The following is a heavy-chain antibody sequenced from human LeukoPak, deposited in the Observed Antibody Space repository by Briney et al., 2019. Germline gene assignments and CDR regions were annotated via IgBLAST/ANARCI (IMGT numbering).Heavy chain of an antibody. V-gene: IGHV4-59*01. CDR3: ARVVKDYGGNSGWFDP. CDR2: IYYSGST. CDR1: GGSISSYY. Sequence: SETLSLTCTVSGGSISSYYWSWIRQPPGRGLEWIGYIYYSGSTNYNPSLKSRVTISVDTSKDQFSLKLSSVTAADTAVYYCARVVKDYGGNSGWFDPWGQGTLVTVSS. D-gene: IGHD4-23*01. J-gene: IGHJ5*02.